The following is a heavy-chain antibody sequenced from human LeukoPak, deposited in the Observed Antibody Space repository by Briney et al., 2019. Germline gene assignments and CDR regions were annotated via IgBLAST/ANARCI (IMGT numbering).Heavy chain of an antibody. CDR1: GFTFSNCS. D-gene: IGHD6-13*01. CDR3: ARSSRTSWYSDY. V-gene: IGHV3-21*01. Sequence: TGGSLRLSCAASGFTFSNCSMNWVRQAPGKGLEWVSSISSSSYIYYADSVKGRFAISRDNARNSLYLQMNSLRVEDTAVYYCARSSRTSWYSDYWGQGTLVTVSS. CDR2: ISSSSYI. J-gene: IGHJ4*02.